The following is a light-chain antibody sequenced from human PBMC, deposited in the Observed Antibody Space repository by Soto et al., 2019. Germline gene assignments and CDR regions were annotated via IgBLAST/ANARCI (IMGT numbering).Light chain of an antibody. CDR1: QGINSY. CDR3: QKYNSAPHT. J-gene: IGKJ2*01. V-gene: IGKV1-27*01. CDR2: AAS. Sequence: DIQMTQSPSSLSASVGDRVTITCLASQGINSYLAWYQQKPGRVPKLLIYAASTLQPGVPSRFSGSGSGTDFTLTISSLQPEDVATYYCQKYNSAPHTFGQGTKLEIK.